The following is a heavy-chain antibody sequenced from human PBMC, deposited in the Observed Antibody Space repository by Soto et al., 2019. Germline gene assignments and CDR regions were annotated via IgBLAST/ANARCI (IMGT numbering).Heavy chain of an antibody. D-gene: IGHD2-15*01. CDR1: GFTFSSYS. V-gene: IGHV3-48*01. CDR2: ISSSSSTI. J-gene: IGHJ5*02. CDR3: ARDGLVVVVAAMWWFDP. Sequence: GGSLRLSCAASGFTFSSYSMNWVRQAPGKGLEWVSYISSSSSTIYYADSVKGRFTISRDNAKNSLYLQMNSLRAEDTAVYYCARDGLVVVVAAMWWFDPWGQGTLVTVSS.